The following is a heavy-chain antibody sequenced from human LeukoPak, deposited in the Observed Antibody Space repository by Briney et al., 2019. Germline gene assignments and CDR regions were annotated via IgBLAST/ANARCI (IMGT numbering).Heavy chain of an antibody. J-gene: IGHJ4*02. CDR2: VIPILGTT. CDR3: ARDDGSATLGFDS. V-gene: IGHV1-69*05. CDR1: GTTFSRYA. Sequence: SVKVSCKASGTTFSRYAISWVRQAPGQGLEWMGGVIPILGTTNYAQKFQDRVSITTDESTSTAYMEVSSLRSVDTAVYYCARDDGSATLGFDSWGQGTLVTVSS. D-gene: IGHD1-26*01.